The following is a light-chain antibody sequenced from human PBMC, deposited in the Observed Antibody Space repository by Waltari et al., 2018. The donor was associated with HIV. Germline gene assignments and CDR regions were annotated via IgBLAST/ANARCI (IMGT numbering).Light chain of an antibody. V-gene: IGLV1-47*01. CDR3: ATWDDSLSGWV. CDR2: RND. J-gene: IGLJ3*02. Sequence: QSVMTQPPSACGTPGQRVTISCFGSRSYIGKTLKYWYQQFPGTAPKLLIYRNDQRPSGVPDRFSGSKSGTSASLAISGLRSEDEADYYCATWDDSLSGWVFGGGTKLTVL. CDR1: RSYIGKTL.